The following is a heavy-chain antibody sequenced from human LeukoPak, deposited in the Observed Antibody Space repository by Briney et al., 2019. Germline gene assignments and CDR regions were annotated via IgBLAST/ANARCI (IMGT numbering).Heavy chain of an antibody. CDR3: AVGYGYCSSTSCRRAAFDI. CDR1: GGSISSYY. D-gene: IGHD2-2*03. J-gene: IGHJ3*02. V-gene: IGHV4-59*01. Sequence: TSETLSLTCTVSGGSISSYYWSWIRQPPGEGLEWIGYIYYSGSTNYNPSLKSRVTISVDTSKNQFSLKLSSVTAADTAVYYCAVGYGYCSSTSCRRAAFDIWGQGTMVTVSS. CDR2: IYYSGST.